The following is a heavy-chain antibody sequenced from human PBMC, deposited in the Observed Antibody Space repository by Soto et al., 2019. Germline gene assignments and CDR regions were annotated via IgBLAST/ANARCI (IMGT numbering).Heavy chain of an antibody. V-gene: IGHV1-69*01. D-gene: IGHD6-19*01. CDR3: ALRSDPVAGTWGPFDY. CDR1: GGTFSSYA. Sequence: QVQLVQSGAEVKKPGSSVKVSCEASGGTFSSYAISWVRQAPGQGLEWMGGIIPIFGTANYAQKFQGRVTITADESTSTAYMELSSLRSEDTAVYYCALRSDPVAGTWGPFDYWGQGTLVTVSS. J-gene: IGHJ4*02. CDR2: IIPIFGTA.